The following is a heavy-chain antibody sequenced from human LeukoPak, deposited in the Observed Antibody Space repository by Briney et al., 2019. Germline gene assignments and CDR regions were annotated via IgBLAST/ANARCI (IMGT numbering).Heavy chain of an antibody. CDR3: ASTFPYCSSGTCAL. CDR2: ITGNGGVV. Sequence: GGSLRLSCAASKFTFSIYDIIWVRQAPGKGLEWVTWITGNGGVVRYGDSVKGRFTISRDNAANSLYLQVNSLRAEDSAVYYCASTFPYCSSGTCALGGQGTLVTVSS. CDR1: KFTFSIYD. D-gene: IGHD2-15*01. V-gene: IGHV3-48*03. J-gene: IGHJ4*02.